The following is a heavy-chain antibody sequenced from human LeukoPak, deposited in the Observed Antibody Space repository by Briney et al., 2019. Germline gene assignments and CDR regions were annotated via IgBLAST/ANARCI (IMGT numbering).Heavy chain of an antibody. CDR3: ARDGPYCSSTSCYAAWFDP. V-gene: IGHV3-21*01. Sequence: PGGSLRLSCAASGFTFSSYSMNWVRQAPGKGLEWVSSISSSSSYIYYADSVKGRFTISRDNAKNSLYLQMNSLRAEDTAVYYCARDGPYCSSTSCYAAWFDPWGQGTLVTASS. J-gene: IGHJ5*02. D-gene: IGHD2-2*01. CDR1: GFTFSSYS. CDR2: ISSSSSYI.